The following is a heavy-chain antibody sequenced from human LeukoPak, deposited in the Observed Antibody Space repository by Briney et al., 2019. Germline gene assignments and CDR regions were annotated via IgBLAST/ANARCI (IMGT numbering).Heavy chain of an antibody. J-gene: IGHJ4*02. D-gene: IGHD3-22*01. CDR3: AKGGLYYYDSSGPPL. Sequence: GGSLRLSCAASGFTFSSYGMSWVRQAPGKGLEWVSAISGSGGSTYYADSVKGRFTISRDNSKNTLYLQMNSLRVEDTAVYYCAKGGLYYYDSSGPPLWGQGTLVTVSS. V-gene: IGHV3-23*01. CDR2: ISGSGGST. CDR1: GFTFSSYG.